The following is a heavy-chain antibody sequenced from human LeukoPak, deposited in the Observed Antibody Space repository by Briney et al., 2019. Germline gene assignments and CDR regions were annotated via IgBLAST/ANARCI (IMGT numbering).Heavy chain of an antibody. J-gene: IGHJ4*02. D-gene: IGHD1-1*01. Sequence: GXXRLSCAASGFTFSSYAMSWVRQAPGKGLEWVSAISGSGGSTYYSDSVKGRFTISRDNSKNTLYLQMNSLGAEDTAVYYCAKPLRTNFDYWGQGTLVTVSS. CDR3: AKPLRTNFDY. CDR2: ISGSGGST. V-gene: IGHV3-23*01. CDR1: GFTFSSYA.